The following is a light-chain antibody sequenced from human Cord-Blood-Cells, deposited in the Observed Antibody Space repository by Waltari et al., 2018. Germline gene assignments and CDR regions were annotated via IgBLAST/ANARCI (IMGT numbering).Light chain of an antibody. CDR1: SSNIGAGYD. CDR2: GNS. V-gene: IGLV1-40*01. Sequence: QSVLTQPPSVSGAPGQRVTISCTGSSSNIGAGYDVHWSQQLPGPAPNLLTYGNSNRPSGVPDRFSGSKSGTSASLAITGLQAEDEADYYCQSYDSSLSGYVVFGGGTKLTVL. J-gene: IGLJ2*01. CDR3: QSYDSSLSGYVV.